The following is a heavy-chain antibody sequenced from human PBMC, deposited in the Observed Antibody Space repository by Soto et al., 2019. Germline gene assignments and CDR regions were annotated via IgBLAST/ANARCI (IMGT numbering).Heavy chain of an antibody. CDR3: ARGDGYYPIFFDY. CDR2: IYYSGST. Sequence: SETLSLTCTVSGGSINSGDYYWSWIRQPPGKGLEWIGYIYYSGSTYYNPSLKSRVTISVDTSKNQFSLKLSSVTAADTAVYYCARGDGYYPIFFDYWGQGTLVTVS. CDR1: GGSINSGDYY. D-gene: IGHD3-22*01. V-gene: IGHV4-30-4*01. J-gene: IGHJ4*02.